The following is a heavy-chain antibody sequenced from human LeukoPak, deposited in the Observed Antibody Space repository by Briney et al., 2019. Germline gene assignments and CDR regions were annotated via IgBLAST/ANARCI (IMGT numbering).Heavy chain of an antibody. D-gene: IGHD6-13*01. V-gene: IGHV3-30*03. CDR2: ISYDESIN. J-gene: IGHJ5*02. CDR1: GVTFSSYS. CDR3: SRERRPAGTDA. Sequence: SLRLSCAASGVTFSSYSMHWVRQAQPQGLEWVAGISYDESINYYAVSVKGRFTISRDNAKHTLDLQMNRPRAEDTAMYYCSRERRPAGTDAWGQGSMVTVSS.